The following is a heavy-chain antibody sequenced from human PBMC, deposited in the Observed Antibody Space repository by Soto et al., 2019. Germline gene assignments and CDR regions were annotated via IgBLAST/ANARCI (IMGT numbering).Heavy chain of an antibody. J-gene: IGHJ6*02. CDR3: ARPGTILGRNGMDV. D-gene: IGHD3-3*01. CDR2: ISGYNGYT. Sequence: QAQLVQSGAEVKKPGASVKVSCKTSGYTFNTYGISWVRQVPGQGPEWMGWISGYNGYTKYAQKFQGIVTMTTATSTSTAYMDMRSLRSEDTAVYYCARPGTILGRNGMDVWGQGTTVIVSS. V-gene: IGHV1-18*04. CDR1: GYTFNTYG.